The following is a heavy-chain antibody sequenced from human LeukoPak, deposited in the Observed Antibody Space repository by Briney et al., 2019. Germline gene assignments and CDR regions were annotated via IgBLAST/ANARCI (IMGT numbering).Heavy chain of an antibody. V-gene: IGHV4-34*01. CDR2: INHSGST. CDR1: GGSFSGYY. D-gene: IGHD6-19*01. J-gene: IGHJ3*02. Sequence: NPSETLSLTCAVYGGSFSGYYWSWIRQPPGKGLEWIGEINHSGSTNYNPSLKSRVTISVDTSKNQFSLKLSSVTAADTAVYYCARAGYSSDHAFDIWGQGTMVTVSS. CDR3: ARAGYSSDHAFDI.